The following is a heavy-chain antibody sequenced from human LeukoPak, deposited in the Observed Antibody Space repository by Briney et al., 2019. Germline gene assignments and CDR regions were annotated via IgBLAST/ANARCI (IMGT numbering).Heavy chain of an antibody. CDR2: INHSGST. Sequence: SETLSLTCAVYGGSFSGYYWSWIRQPPGKGLEWIGEINHSGSTNYNPSLKSRVTISVDTSKNQFSLKLSSVTAADTAVYYCARLRSGSYYYYYYYMDVWGKGTTVTISS. D-gene: IGHD1-26*01. J-gene: IGHJ6*03. V-gene: IGHV4-34*01. CDR3: ARLRSGSYYYYYYYMDV. CDR1: GGSFSGYY.